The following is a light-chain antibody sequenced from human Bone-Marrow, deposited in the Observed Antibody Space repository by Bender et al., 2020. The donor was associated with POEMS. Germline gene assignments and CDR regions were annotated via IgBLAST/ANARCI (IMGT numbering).Light chain of an antibody. Sequence: QSALTQPASVSGSPGQSITISCTGTSNDVGRYNLVSWYQHLPGKPPKLIIFEGSQRPSGVSLRFSGSKSGDTASLRISRLQAEDEADYYCCSYAGSNTYVFGTGTKVTVL. J-gene: IGLJ1*01. CDR1: SNDVGRYNL. CDR3: CSYAGSNTYV. CDR2: EGS. V-gene: IGLV2-23*01.